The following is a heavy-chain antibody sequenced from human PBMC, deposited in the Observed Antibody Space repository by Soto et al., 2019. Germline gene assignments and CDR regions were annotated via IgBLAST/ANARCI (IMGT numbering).Heavy chain of an antibody. CDR2: IRSKANSYAT. Sequence: EVQLVESGGGLVQPGGSLKLSCAASGFTFSGSAMHWVRQASGKGLEWVGRIRSKANSYATAYAASVKGRFTISRDDSKNTAYLQMNSLKTEDTAVYYCTIRGGYYYGMDDYWGQGTLVTVSS. CDR1: GFTFSGSA. V-gene: IGHV3-73*01. CDR3: TIRGGYYYGMDDY. J-gene: IGHJ4*02. D-gene: IGHD3-22*01.